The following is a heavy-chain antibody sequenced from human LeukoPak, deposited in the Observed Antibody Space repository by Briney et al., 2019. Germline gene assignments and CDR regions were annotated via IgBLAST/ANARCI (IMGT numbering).Heavy chain of an antibody. D-gene: IGHD5-18*01. CDR3: ARGQDTAYAFDI. Sequence: PGGSLRLSCAASGFTFSSYEMNWVRQAPGKGLERVSYISSSGSTIYYADSVKGRFTISRDNAKNSLYLQMNSLRAEDTAVYYCARGQDTAYAFDIWGQGTMVTVSS. CDR1: GFTFSSYE. J-gene: IGHJ3*02. V-gene: IGHV3-48*03. CDR2: ISSSGSTI.